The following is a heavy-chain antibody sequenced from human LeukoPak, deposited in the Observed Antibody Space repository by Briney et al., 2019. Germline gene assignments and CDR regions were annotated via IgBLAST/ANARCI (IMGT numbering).Heavy chain of an antibody. CDR1: GFTFSSYG. J-gene: IGHJ4*02. CDR2: ISYDGSNK. D-gene: IGHD2-8*02. CDR3: ARDLVAGVDY. V-gene: IGHV3-30*19. Sequence: QPGGSLRLSCAASGFTFSSYGMHWVRQAPGKGLEWVAVISYDGSNKYYADSVKGRFTISRDNSKNTLYLQMNSLRAEDTAVYYCARDLVAGVDYWGQGTLVTVSS.